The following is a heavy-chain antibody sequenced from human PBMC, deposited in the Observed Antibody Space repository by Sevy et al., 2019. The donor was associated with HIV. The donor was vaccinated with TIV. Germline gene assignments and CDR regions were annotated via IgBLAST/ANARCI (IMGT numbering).Heavy chain of an antibody. V-gene: IGHV4-59*01. Sequence: SETLSLTCTVSGGSISSYYWSWIRQPPGKGLEWIGYIYYSGSTNYNPSLKSRVTISVDTSKNQFSLKLSSVTAADTAVYYCARGGTTIFPSYYYYYYMGVWGKGTTVTVSS. J-gene: IGHJ6*03. CDR1: GGSISSYY. D-gene: IGHD3-3*01. CDR2: IYYSGST. CDR3: ARGGTTIFPSYYYYYYMGV.